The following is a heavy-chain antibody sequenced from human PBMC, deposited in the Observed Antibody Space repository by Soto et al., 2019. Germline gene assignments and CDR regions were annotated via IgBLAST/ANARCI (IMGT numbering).Heavy chain of an antibody. J-gene: IGHJ6*02. V-gene: IGHV1-18*01. D-gene: IGHD3-16*01. CDR2: ISAYNGNT. Sequence: QFQLVQSGAEVKKPGASVTVSCKASGYTFTSYGISWVRQAPGQGHEWMGWISAYNGNTNYAQKLQGRVTMTTDTPTSTAYMELRSLRSDDTAVYYCARVLSTIYDWAYYGMDVWGQGTTVTVSS. CDR3: ARVLSTIYDWAYYGMDV. CDR1: GYTFTSYG.